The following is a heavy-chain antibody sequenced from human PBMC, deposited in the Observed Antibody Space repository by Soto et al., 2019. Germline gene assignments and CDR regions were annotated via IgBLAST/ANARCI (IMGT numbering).Heavy chain of an antibody. CDR2: VLPITGST. CDR3: GTIRGRGGPLRFED. D-gene: IGHD5-12*01. V-gene: IGHV1-69*06. J-gene: IGHJ4*01. CDR1: GGLFSVFS. Sequence: QVQLVQSGAEVKKPGSSVKVSCKTSGGLFSVFSFNWVRQAPGQGLEWMGGVLPITGSTDYAQKFQGRLTMTADRSTSTIYMELSRLTSDDTANYYCGTIRGRGGPLRFEDGGQGTLISVSS.